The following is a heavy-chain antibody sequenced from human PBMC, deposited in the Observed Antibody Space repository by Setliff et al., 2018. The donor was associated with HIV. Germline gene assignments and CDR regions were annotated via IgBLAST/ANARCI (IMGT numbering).Heavy chain of an antibody. J-gene: IGHJ4*02. D-gene: IGHD3-22*01. CDR1: GGSFSDNY. CDR2: INHSGST. V-gene: IGHV4-34*01. CDR3: ARDVLDLVISVYGF. Sequence: SETLSLTCAVYGGSFSDNYWSWIRQSPGKGLEWIGEINHSGSTNYNPSLNDRATISLDTSKNQFSLKLNSVTAADTAVYYCARDVLDLVISVYGFWGQGIPVTVSS.